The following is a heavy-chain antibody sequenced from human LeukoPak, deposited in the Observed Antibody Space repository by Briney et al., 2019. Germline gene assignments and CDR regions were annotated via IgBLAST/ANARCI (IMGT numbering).Heavy chain of an antibody. D-gene: IGHD6-19*01. CDR2: INPNSGGT. Sequence: ASVKVSCKASGYTFTGYYMHWVRQAPGQGLEWMGWINPNSGGTNYAQKFQGWVTMTRDTSISTAYMELSRLRSDDTAVYYCARGLGSGWYYFDYWGQGTLVTVSS. CDR3: ARGLGSGWYYFDY. V-gene: IGHV1-2*04. CDR1: GYTFTGYY. J-gene: IGHJ4*02.